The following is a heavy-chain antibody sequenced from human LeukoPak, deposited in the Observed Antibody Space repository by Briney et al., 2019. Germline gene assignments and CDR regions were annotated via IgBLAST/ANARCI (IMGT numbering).Heavy chain of an antibody. V-gene: IGHV3-21*01. CDR1: GFPFSSYR. Sequence: GGSLRLSCSASGFPFSSYRALWVRQAPGRGLEWVSSIRGSSVFINYVHSVRGRFTISSDNAKNSVYLQMDSLRAEDTAVYYCARRNNEDSFLWFGEFGGQGTLVTVSS. J-gene: IGHJ4*02. CDR2: IRGSSVFI. CDR3: ARRNNEDSFLWFGEF. D-gene: IGHD3-10*01.